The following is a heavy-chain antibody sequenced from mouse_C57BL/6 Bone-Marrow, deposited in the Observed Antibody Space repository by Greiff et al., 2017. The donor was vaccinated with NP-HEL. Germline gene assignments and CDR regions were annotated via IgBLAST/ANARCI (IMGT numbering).Heavy chain of an antibody. CDR2: IYPGGGYT. CDR3: ARVDSSGYVPY. CDR1: GYTFTTYW. V-gene: IGHV1-63*01. J-gene: IGHJ3*01. D-gene: IGHD3-2*02. Sequence: VQLVESGAELVRPGTSVKMSCKASGYTFTTYWIGWAKQRPGHGLEWIGDIYPGGGYTNYNEKFKGKATLTADKSSSTAYMQFSSLTSEDSALYYCARVDSSGYVPYWGQGTLVTVSA.